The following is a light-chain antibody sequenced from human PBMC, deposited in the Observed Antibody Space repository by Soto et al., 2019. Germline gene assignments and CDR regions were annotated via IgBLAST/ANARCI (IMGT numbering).Light chain of an antibody. J-gene: IGKJ1*01. CDR2: GAS. CDR3: QQSNNWPRT. V-gene: IGKV3-15*01. CDR1: QSVASN. Sequence: EIVMTQSPATLSVSPGERATLSCRASQSVASNLAWYQQKPGQAPRLIIYGASTRATDIPARFSGSGSGTEFTLTISSLQSEDFAVYYCQQSNNWPRTFGQGTKVEIK.